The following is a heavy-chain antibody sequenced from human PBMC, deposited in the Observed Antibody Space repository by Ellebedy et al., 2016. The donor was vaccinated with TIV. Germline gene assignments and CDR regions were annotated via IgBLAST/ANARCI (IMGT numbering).Heavy chain of an antibody. CDR3: ARGWRVGATMRMYWFDP. CDR1: GGSFSGYY. Sequence: MPSETLSLTCAVYGGSFSGYYWSWIRQPPGKGLAWMGEINHSGSPNYNPSLKSRVTISVDTSKTQFSLNLSSVTAADTAVYYCARGWRVGATMRMYWFDPWGQGTLVTVSS. CDR2: INHSGSP. D-gene: IGHD1-26*01. J-gene: IGHJ5*02. V-gene: IGHV4-34*01.